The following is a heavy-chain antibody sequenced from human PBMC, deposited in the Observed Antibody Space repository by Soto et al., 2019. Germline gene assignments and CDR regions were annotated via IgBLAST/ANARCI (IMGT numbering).Heavy chain of an antibody. D-gene: IGHD3-10*01. CDR3: ARMAEGAPGDNWFDP. J-gene: IGHJ5*02. V-gene: IGHV4-30-4*01. CDR1: GGSISSGDYY. CDR2: IYYSGST. Sequence: SETLSLTCPFSGGSISSGDYYWSWIRQPPGKGLEWIGYIYYSGSTYYNPSLKSRVTISVDTSKNQFSLKLSSVTAADTAVYYCARMAEGAPGDNWFDPWGQGTLVTVSS.